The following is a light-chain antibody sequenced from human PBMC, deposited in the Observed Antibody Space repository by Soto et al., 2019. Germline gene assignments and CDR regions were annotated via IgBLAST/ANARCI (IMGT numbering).Light chain of an antibody. Sequence: QSALTQPRSLSGSPGQSVAISCTGTSSDVGGYNYVSWYQQHPGKVPKLIICDVSKRPSGVPDRFSGSKSGNTASLTISGLQAEDEADYYSCSYAGGPYVFGTGTKLTVL. CDR3: CSYAGGPYV. J-gene: IGLJ1*01. V-gene: IGLV2-11*01. CDR1: SSDVGGYNY. CDR2: DVS.